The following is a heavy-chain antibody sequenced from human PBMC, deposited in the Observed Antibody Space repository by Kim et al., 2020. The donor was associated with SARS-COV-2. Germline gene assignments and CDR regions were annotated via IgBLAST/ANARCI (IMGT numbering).Heavy chain of an antibody. V-gene: IGHV1-3*01. J-gene: IGHJ4*02. D-gene: IGHD3-22*01. CDR3: ASSGSPYDSSGYFDY. Sequence: RKFQGRVTITRDTSASTAYMELSSLRSEDTAVYYCASSGSPYDSSGYFDYWGQGTLVTVSS.